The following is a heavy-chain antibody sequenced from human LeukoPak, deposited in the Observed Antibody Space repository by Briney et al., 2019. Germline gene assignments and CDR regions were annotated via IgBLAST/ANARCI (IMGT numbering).Heavy chain of an antibody. D-gene: IGHD3-22*01. CDR2: ISGSGGST. Sequence: AGGSLRLSCAASGFTFSSYAMSWVRQAPGKGLEWVSAISGSGGSTYYADSVKGRFTISRDNSKNTLYLQMNSLRAEDTAVYYCAKDPYYYDSSGYPSGWGQGTLVTVSS. V-gene: IGHV3-23*01. J-gene: IGHJ4*02. CDR3: AKDPYYYDSSGYPSG. CDR1: GFTFSSYA.